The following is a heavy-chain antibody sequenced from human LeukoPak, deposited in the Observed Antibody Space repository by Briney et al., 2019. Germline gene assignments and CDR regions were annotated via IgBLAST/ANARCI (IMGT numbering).Heavy chain of an antibody. V-gene: IGHV1-2*02. CDR3: ARSSPLLWFGELHLVAFDI. J-gene: IGHJ3*02. CDR1: GYSFTAYY. CDR2: INPNSGGT. Sequence: GASVKVSCKASGYSFTAYYMHWVRQAPGQGLEYMGWINPNSGGTNSSQKFQDRVTLTRDTSISTAYMELSSLTSDDTAVYYCARSSPLLWFGELHLVAFDIWGQGTMVTVSS. D-gene: IGHD3-10*01.